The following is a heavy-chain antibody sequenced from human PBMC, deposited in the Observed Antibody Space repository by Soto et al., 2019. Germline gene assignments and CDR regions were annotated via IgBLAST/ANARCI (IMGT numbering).Heavy chain of an antibody. D-gene: IGHD2-2*01. CDR2: TYYRSKWYN. CDR3: ARVQTDIVVVPAAMDFWFDP. CDR1: GDSVSSNSAA. V-gene: IGHV6-1*01. Sequence: SQTLSLTCAISGDSVSSNSAAWNWIRQSPSRGLEWLGRTYYRSKWYNDYAVSVKSRITINPDTSKNQFSLQLNSVTPEDTAVYYCARVQTDIVVVPAAMDFWFDPWGQGTLVTVSS. J-gene: IGHJ5*02.